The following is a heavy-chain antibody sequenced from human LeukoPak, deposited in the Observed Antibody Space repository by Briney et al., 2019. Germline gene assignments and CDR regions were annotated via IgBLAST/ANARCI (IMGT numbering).Heavy chain of an antibody. J-gene: IGHJ3*02. CDR3: ARDRIREYAHDAFDI. D-gene: IGHD3-10*01. Sequence: ASVKVSCKASGGTFSSYAISWVRQAPGQGLEWMGGIIPIFGTANYAQKFQGRVTITADESTSTAYMELSSLRSEDTAVYYCARDRIREYAHDAFDIWGQGTMVTVSS. CDR1: GGTFSSYA. V-gene: IGHV1-69*13. CDR2: IIPIFGTA.